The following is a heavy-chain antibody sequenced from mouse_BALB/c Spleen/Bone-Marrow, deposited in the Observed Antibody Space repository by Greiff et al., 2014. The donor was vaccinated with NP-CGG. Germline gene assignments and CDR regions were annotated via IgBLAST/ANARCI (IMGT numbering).Heavy chain of an antibody. Sequence: VQLVESGAELVRPGTSVKLSRKASGYSFISYWMNWVKQRPGEGLEWIGTIHPSDGETRLNQKFKDKATLTVDKSSSTVYMQFSSPSSEDAAVYYCARQDITAASDYWGQGTTLTVSS. CDR3: ARQDITAASDY. CDR2: IHPSDGET. D-gene: IGHD1-2*01. V-gene: IGHV1-61*01. CDR1: GYSFISYW. J-gene: IGHJ2*01.